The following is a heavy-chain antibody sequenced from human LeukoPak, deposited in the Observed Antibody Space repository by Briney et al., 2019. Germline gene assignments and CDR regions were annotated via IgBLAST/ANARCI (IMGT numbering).Heavy chain of an antibody. D-gene: IGHD3-3*01. J-gene: IGHJ5*02. CDR3: ATGGGHYDFWSGSYNWFDP. CDR2: INPNSGGT. CDR1: GFTFTNYD. Sequence: GASVKVSCKTSGFTFTNYDINWVRQAPGQGLEWMGWINPNSGGTNYAQKFQGRVTMTRDTSISTAYMELSRLRSDDTAVYYCATGGGHYDFWSGSYNWFDPWGQGTLVTVSS. V-gene: IGHV1-2*02.